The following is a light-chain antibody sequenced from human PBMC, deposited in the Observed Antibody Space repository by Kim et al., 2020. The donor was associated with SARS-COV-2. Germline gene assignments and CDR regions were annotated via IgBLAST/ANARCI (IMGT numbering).Light chain of an antibody. CDR3: QQYNRYSRT. CDR2: KAS. V-gene: IGKV1-5*03. J-gene: IGKJ1*01. CDR1: QSISVW. Sequence: ASVGDRVTITCRASQSISVWLAWYQQKPGKAPKLLIYKASSLESGVPSRFSGSGSGTEFTLTISSLQPDDLATYYCQQYNRYSRTFGQGTKVDIK.